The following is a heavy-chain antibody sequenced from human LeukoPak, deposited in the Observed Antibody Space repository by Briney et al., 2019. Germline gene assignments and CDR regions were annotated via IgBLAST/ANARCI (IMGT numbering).Heavy chain of an antibody. J-gene: IGHJ4*02. V-gene: IGHV3-21*01. CDR3: ARDARRGVATIIMFDY. D-gene: IGHD5-12*01. CDR1: GFTFSSYS. CDR2: ISSSSSYI. Sequence: GGSLRLSCAASGFTFSSYSMNWVRQAPGKGLEWVSSISSSSSYIYYADSVKGRFTISRDNAKNSLYLQMNSLRAEDTAVYYCARDARRGVATIIMFDYWGQGTLVTVSS.